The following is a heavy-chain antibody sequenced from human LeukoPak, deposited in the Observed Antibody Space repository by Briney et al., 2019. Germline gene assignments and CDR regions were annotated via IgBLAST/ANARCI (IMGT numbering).Heavy chain of an antibody. J-gene: IGHJ4*02. CDR1: GYTFIDYY. D-gene: IGHD6-13*01. CDR2: INPNSGGT. V-gene: IGHV1-2*02. CDR3: ARTAYSGGWYVYYFDY. Sequence: ASVKVSCKASGYTFIDYYMHWVRQAPGQGLEWMGWINPNSGGTKFAQKFQGRVTMTRDTSISTAYMELSSLTSDDAAIYYCARTAYSGGWYVYYFDYWGQGTLVTVSS.